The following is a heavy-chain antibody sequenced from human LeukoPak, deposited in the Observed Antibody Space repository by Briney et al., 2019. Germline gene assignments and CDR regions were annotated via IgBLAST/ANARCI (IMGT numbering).Heavy chain of an antibody. V-gene: IGHV4-34*01. CDR2: IYHSGST. D-gene: IGHD3-22*01. CDR1: GGSFSGYY. Sequence: SETLSLTCAVYGGSFSGYYWSWIRQPPGKGLEWIGSIYHSGSTYYNPSLKSRVTISVDTSKNQFSLKLSSVTAADTAVYYCAREGDYYDSSGYRVFAFDIWGQGTMVTVSS. J-gene: IGHJ3*02. CDR3: AREGDYYDSSGYRVFAFDI.